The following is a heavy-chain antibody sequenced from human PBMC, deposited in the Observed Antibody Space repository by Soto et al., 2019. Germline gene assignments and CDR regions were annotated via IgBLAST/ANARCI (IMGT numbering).Heavy chain of an antibody. CDR3: ARVGGFGATTIDY. V-gene: IGHV4-30-4*01. CDR2: IYYSGST. Sequence: CLTNTVAGGNIINVDYYWICKKKPPGKGLEWIGYIYYSGSTYYNPSLKSRVTISVDTSKNQFSLKLSSVTAADTAVYYCARVGGFGATTIDYWGQGTLVTVSS. D-gene: IGHD3-10*01. CDR1: GGNIINVDYY. J-gene: IGHJ4*02.